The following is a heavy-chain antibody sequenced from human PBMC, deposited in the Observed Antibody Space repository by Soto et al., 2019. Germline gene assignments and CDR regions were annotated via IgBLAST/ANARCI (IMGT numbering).Heavy chain of an antibody. Sequence: EVRLLESGGGLVKPGGSLRLSCATSGLTFSNYAMGWVRQAPGGGLEWVSCMRGSRSTTYYADSVRGRITSSRDRSKNTLYLQRSSLRAEDTALYYCAKNQERELPRVIDFWGQGTLVTVSS. J-gene: IGHJ4*02. V-gene: IGHV3-23*01. D-gene: IGHD1-7*01. CDR1: GLTFSNYA. CDR2: MRGSRSTT. CDR3: AKNQERELPRVIDF.